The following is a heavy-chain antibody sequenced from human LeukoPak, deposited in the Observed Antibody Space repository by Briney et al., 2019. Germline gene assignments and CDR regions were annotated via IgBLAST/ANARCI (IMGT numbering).Heavy chain of an antibody. CDR2: IRYDGNNK. V-gene: IGHV3-30*02. J-gene: IGHJ4*02. D-gene: IGHD6-19*01. CDR3: AKDRWGAVASFDY. CDR1: GFTFSDYS. Sequence: QTGGSLRLSCAASGFTFSDYSMHWVRQAPGKGLNWVAFIRYDGNNKYYADSVKGRFTISRDNSKNTLYLQMNSLESEDTAVYYCAKDRWGAVASFDYWGQGTLVTVSS.